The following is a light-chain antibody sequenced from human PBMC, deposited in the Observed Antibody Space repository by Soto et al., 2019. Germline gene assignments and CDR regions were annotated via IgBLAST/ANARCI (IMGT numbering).Light chain of an antibody. CDR2: AAS. V-gene: IGKV3-11*01. CDR3: QQRSSWPFT. Sequence: EVVLTQSPATLSLSPGEGATLSCRASQSIGNYLACYQQKPGQAPRLLIYAASNRATGISARFSGSGSGTDFTLTNSSLEPEDFAVYYCQQRSSWPFTFGPGTKVDIK. CDR1: QSIGNY. J-gene: IGKJ3*01.